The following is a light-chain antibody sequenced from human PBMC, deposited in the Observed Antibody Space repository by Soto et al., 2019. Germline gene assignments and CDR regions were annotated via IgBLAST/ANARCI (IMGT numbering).Light chain of an antibody. Sequence: EIVLTQSPATLSLSPGERATLSCRASQSITNYLGWYQQKPGQAPRLLIYATSNRATGIPARFSGSGSGTDFTLTISSLEPEDFSVYYCQQRHMWPITFGQGTRLEIK. V-gene: IGKV3-11*01. J-gene: IGKJ5*01. CDR1: QSITNY. CDR3: QQRHMWPIT. CDR2: ATS.